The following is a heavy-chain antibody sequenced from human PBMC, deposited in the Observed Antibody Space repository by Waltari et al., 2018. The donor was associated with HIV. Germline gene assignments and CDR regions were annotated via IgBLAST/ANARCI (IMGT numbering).Heavy chain of an antibody. V-gene: IGHV5-51*03. CDR1: GYSFTGYW. CDR2: SYPCDSDT. CDR3: ARYRYSGSYSPYNYDMDV. Sequence: QLVQSGAEVKETGGSLKLSCEGFGYSFTGYWIGCVRQMPGKGLEWIGISYPCDSDTRYSPSFQGQVTISADKSINTAYLQWSRLKASDTAIYYCARYRYSGSYSPYNYDMDVWGHGTTVTVSS. D-gene: IGHD1-26*01. J-gene: IGHJ6*02.